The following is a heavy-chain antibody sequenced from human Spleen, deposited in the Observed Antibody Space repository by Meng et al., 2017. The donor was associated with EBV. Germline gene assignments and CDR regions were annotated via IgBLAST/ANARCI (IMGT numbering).Heavy chain of an antibody. CDR3: ARVRSGSGYYYAGY. CDR2: MNPNSGNT. Sequence: QSWAGVEKSGASVKGCRNASGYPFTSYEINWVRQATGKGLEWMGWMNPNSGNTGYAQKFQGRVTMTRNTSISTAYMELSSLRSEDTAVYYCARVRSGSGYYYAGYWGQGTLVTVSS. J-gene: IGHJ4*02. CDR1: GYPFTSYE. D-gene: IGHD3-22*01. V-gene: IGHV1-8*01.